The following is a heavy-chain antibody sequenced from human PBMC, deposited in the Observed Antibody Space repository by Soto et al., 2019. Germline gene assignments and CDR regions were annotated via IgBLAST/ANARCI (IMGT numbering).Heavy chain of an antibody. CDR1: GYSFTNYG. J-gene: IGHJ6*03. CDR3: ARDRGVAPPVAGNTHYYYHMVV. D-gene: IGHD6-19*01. V-gene: IGHV1-18*01. CDR2: ISAYNGNT. Sequence: QDQLVQSGVEVKKPGASVKVSCKASGYSFTNYGITWVRQAPGQGFERMGWISAYNGNTNDAQKLQGRVTTTTDASTSAAYLELRGLISDDTAVYYCARDRGVAPPVAGNTHYYYHMVVWRKGTTVTVSS.